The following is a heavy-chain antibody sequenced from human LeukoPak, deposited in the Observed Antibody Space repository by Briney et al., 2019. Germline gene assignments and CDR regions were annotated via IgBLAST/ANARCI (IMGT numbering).Heavy chain of an antibody. CDR3: AKVPVFSLTISEVVTDDAFDI. CDR1: GFTFSSYA. CDR2: MSGSGGAT. D-gene: IGHD3-3*01. Sequence: GGSLRLSRAASGFTFSSYAMSWVRQAPGKGLEWFSAMSGSGGATYYADSVKGRFTISRDNSKNTLYLQMNSLRAEDTAVYYCAKVPVFSLTISEVVTDDAFDIWGHGTIVTVSS. V-gene: IGHV3-23*01. J-gene: IGHJ3*02.